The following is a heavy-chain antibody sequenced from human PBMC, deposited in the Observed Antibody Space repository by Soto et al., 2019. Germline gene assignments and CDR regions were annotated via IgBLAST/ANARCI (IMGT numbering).Heavy chain of an antibody. Sequence: SETLSLTCTVSGGSISSYYWSWIRQPPGKGLEWIGYIYYSGSTNYNPSLKSRVTISVDTSKNQFSLKLSSVTAADTAVYYCALFDYGDSTTDYWGQGTLVPVPS. D-gene: IGHD4-17*01. V-gene: IGHV4-59*08. CDR1: GGSISSYY. CDR2: IYYSGST. CDR3: ALFDYGDSTTDY. J-gene: IGHJ4*02.